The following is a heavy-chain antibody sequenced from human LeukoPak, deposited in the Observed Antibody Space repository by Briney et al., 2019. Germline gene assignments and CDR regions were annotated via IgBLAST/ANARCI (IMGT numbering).Heavy chain of an antibody. D-gene: IGHD3-10*01. CDR1: GFTFSSYS. CDR3: AREGPMVRGVIRGAFDY. CDR2: ISSSSSYI. J-gene: IGHJ4*02. V-gene: IGHV3-21*01. Sequence: GGSLRLSCAASGFTFSSYSMNWVRQAPGKGLEWVSSISSSSSYIYYADSVKGRFTISRDNAKNSLYLQMNSLRAEDTAVYYCAREGPMVRGVIRGAFDYWGQGTLVTVSS.